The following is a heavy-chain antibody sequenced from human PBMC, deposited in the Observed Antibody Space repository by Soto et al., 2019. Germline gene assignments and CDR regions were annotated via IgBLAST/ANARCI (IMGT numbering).Heavy chain of an antibody. Sequence: GEALKISCKGSGYTFTNYWIGWGRQTPGKGLEWMGIIYPGDSDTKYNPSFQGQVTISADKSITTTYLRWTSLKASDTAIYYCAASIFYYGMDVWGQGTTVTVSS. CDR2: IYPGDSDT. V-gene: IGHV5-51*01. CDR1: GYTFTNYW. J-gene: IGHJ6*02. CDR3: AASIFYYGMDV.